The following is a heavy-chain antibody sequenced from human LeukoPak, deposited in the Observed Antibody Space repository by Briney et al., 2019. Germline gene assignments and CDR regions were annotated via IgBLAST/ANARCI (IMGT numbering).Heavy chain of an antibody. CDR3: ARVTGSGSYYIDY. CDR1: GFTFSSYA. CDR2: ISGSGGST. Sequence: GGSLRLSCAASGFTFSSYAMSWVRQAPGKGLEWVSAISGSGGSTYYADSVKGRFTISRDNSKNTLYLQMNSLGAEDTAVYYCARVTGSGSYYIDYWGQGTLVTVSS. J-gene: IGHJ4*02. V-gene: IGHV3-23*01. D-gene: IGHD3-10*01.